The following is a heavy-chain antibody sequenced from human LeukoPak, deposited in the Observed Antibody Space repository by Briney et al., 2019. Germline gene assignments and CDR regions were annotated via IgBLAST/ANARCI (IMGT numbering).Heavy chain of an antibody. CDR1: GFIFSNYG. CDR2: IWYDGSNK. D-gene: IGHD6-13*01. V-gene: IGHV3-33*01. Sequence: GGSLRLSCAASGFIFSNYGIHWVRQASGKGLEWVTFIWYDGSNKYYADSVKGRFTISRDNSKNALYLQMNSLRAEDTAVYYCARARRYRSSWYHDYWGQGSLVTVSS. J-gene: IGHJ4*02. CDR3: ARARRYRSSWYHDY.